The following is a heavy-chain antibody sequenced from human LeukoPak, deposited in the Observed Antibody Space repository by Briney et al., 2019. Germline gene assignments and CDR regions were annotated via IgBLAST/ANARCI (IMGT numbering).Heavy chain of an antibody. CDR2: INPSGGST. J-gene: IGHJ4*02. V-gene: IGHV1-46*01. CDR3: ARDRYSSSWYREGYVDY. Sequence: WASVKVSCKASGYTFTSYYMHRVRQAPGQGLEWMGIINPSGGSTSYAQKFQGRVTMTRDTSTSTVYMELSSLRSEDTAVYYCARDRYSSSWYREGYVDYWGQGTLVTVSS. D-gene: IGHD6-13*01. CDR1: GYTFTSYY.